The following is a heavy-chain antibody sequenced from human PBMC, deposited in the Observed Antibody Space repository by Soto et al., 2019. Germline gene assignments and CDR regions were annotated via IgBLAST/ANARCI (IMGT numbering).Heavy chain of an antibody. Sequence: QVQLVQSGAEVKKPGASVKVSCKASGYTFTSYYMHWVRQAPGQGLEWMGIINPSGGSTSCAQKFQGRVTMTRDTSTSTVYMELSSLRSEDTAVYYCAREGFGGVVPPNYGMDVWGQGTTVTVSS. CDR2: INPSGGST. V-gene: IGHV1-46*01. CDR3: AREGFGGVVPPNYGMDV. CDR1: GYTFTSYY. J-gene: IGHJ6*02. D-gene: IGHD3-10*01.